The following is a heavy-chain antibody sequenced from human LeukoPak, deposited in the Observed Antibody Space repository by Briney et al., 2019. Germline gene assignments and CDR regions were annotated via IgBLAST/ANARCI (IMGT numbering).Heavy chain of an antibody. CDR1: EFSFSSHT. CDR2: IISIVDYT. D-gene: IGHD3-3*01. J-gene: IGHJ4*02. V-gene: IGHV3-21*06. CDR3: VRDASWSCFD. Sequence: GGSLRLSCAASEFSFSSHTMNWVRQAPGKGLEWVSTIISIVDYTCYADSVKGRFTISRDNSKNSPYLEMSSLRAEATAVYYCVRDASWSCFDWGQGTLVTVSS.